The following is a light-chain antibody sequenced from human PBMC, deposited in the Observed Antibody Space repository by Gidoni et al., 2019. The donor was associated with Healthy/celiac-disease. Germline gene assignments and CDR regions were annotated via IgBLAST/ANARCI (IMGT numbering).Light chain of an antibody. J-gene: IGLJ2*01. V-gene: IGLV1-40*01. Sequence: QSVLTQLPSVSGAPGQRVTIPCTGSRSNIGAGYDVHWYQQLPGTAPKLLIYGNSNRPSGVPDRFSGSKSGTSASLAITGLQAEDEADYYCQSYDSSLSGSVFGGGTKLTVL. CDR1: RSNIGAGYD. CDR2: GNS. CDR3: QSYDSSLSGSV.